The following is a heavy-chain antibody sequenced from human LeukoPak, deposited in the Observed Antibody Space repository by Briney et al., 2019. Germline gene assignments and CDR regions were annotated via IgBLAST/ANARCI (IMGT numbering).Heavy chain of an antibody. V-gene: IGHV1-2*02. CDR3: AREDPTCSSTSCYTRWFDP. CDR1: GYTFTSYY. J-gene: IGHJ5*02. D-gene: IGHD2-2*02. Sequence: ASVKVSCKASGYTFTSYYMHWVRQAPGQGLEWMGWINPNSGGTNYAQKFQGRVTMTRDTSISTAYMELSRLRSDDTAVYYCAREDPTCSSTSCYTRWFDPWGQGTLVTVSS. CDR2: INPNSGGT.